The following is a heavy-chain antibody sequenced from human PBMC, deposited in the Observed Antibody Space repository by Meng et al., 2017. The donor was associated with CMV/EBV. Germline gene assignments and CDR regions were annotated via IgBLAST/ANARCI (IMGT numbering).Heavy chain of an antibody. J-gene: IGHJ4*02. D-gene: IGHD1-26*01. V-gene: IGHV4-38-2*02. CDR1: GYSISSGYY. CDR2: IYHSGST. CDR3: ARVGGSLPDY. Sequence: GSLRLSCTVSGYSISSGYYWGWIRKPPGKGLEWIGSIYHSGSTYYNPSLKSRVTISVDTSKNQFSLKLSSVTAADTAVYYCARVGGSLPDYWGQGTLVTVSS.